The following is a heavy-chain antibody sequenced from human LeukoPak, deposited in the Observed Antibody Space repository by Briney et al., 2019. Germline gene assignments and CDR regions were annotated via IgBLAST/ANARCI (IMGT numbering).Heavy chain of an antibody. CDR2: ISSSGSTI. Sequence: GGSLRLSCGAYGFTFSNYAMSWVRQAPGKGLEWVSYISSSGSTIYYADSVKGRFTISRDNAKNSLYLQMNSLRAEDTAVYYCAELGITMIGGVWGKGTTVTISS. V-gene: IGHV3-11*04. D-gene: IGHD3-10*02. CDR3: AELGITMIGGV. J-gene: IGHJ6*04. CDR1: GFTFSNYA.